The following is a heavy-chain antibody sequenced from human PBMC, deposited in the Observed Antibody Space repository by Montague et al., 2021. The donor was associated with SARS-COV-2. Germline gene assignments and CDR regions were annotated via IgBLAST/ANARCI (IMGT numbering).Heavy chain of an antibody. CDR2: IYYSGST. CDR1: GGSISSGGYY. D-gene: IGHD3-22*01. J-gene: IGHJ3*01. CDR3: ASARITMVVVVNAFDL. Sequence: TLSLTCTVSGGSISSGGYYWSWIRQHPGKGLEGIGYIYYSGSTYYNPSLKSRVTISVDTSKNQFSLKLGSVTAAATAVYYCASARITMVVVVNAFDLWGQGTLVTVSS. V-gene: IGHV4-31*03.